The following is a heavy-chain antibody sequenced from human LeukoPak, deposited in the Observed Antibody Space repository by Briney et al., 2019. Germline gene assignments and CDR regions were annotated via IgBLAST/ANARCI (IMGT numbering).Heavy chain of an antibody. CDR1: GFDFSSNW. V-gene: IGHV3-74*01. CDR3: AKDHYWSIDY. D-gene: IGHD3-3*01. J-gene: IGHJ4*02. Sequence: PGGSLRLSCAASGFDFSSNWMHWVRHAPGQGLVWVSRIKSDGISTNYADSVKGRFTISRDIAKNTLYLQMNSLRAEDTGVYYCAKDHYWSIDYWGRGTLVTVSS. CDR2: IKSDGIST.